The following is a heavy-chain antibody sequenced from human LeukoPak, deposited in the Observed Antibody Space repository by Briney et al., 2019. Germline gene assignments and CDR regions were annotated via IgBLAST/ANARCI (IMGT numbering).Heavy chain of an antibody. CDR3: ATAPSSFNYYYYMDV. Sequence: PSETLSLTXTVSGGSISSGSYYWSWIRQPAGKGLEWIGRIYTSGSTNYNPSLKSRVTISVDTSKNQFSLRLSSVTAADTAVYYCATAPSSFNYYYYMDVWGKGTTVTVSS. CDR1: GGSISSGSYY. V-gene: IGHV4-61*02. J-gene: IGHJ6*03. CDR2: IYTSGST. D-gene: IGHD6-6*01.